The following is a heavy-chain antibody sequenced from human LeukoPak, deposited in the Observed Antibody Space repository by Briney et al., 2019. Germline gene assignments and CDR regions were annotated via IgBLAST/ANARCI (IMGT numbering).Heavy chain of an antibody. D-gene: IGHD3-22*01. CDR1: GFTFSNFG. CDR2: IWYDGNNK. V-gene: IGHV3-33*08. CDR3: ARDKDVSGYFSYFDY. Sequence: GTSLRLSCAASGFTFSNFGMNWVRQAPGKGLEWVAVIWYDGNNKYYADSVKGRFTISRDNSKKTLYLQLNSLRAEDTAVYYCARDKDVSGYFSYFDYWGQGTLVTVSS. J-gene: IGHJ4*02.